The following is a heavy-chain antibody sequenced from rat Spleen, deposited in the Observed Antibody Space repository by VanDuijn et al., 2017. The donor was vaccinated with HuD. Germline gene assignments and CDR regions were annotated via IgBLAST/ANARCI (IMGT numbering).Heavy chain of an antibody. V-gene: IGHV5-25*01. J-gene: IGHJ2*01. CDR2: ISTGGGNT. CDR3: TTAGSTTDYYYAGGFDF. Sequence: EVQLVESGGGLVQPGRSMKLSCVVSGFTFSNHHMAWVRQAPTKGLEWVASISTGGGNTYYRDSVKGRFTISRDNAKSTLYLQMDSLRSEDTATYYCTTAGSTTDYYYAGGFDFWGQGVMVTVSS. D-gene: IGHD1-6*01. CDR1: GFTFSNHH.